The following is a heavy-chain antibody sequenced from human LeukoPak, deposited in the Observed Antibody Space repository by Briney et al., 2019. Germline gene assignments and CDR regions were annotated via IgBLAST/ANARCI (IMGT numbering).Heavy chain of an antibody. CDR2: VYYTGIT. V-gene: IGHV4-59*02. Sequence: SETLSLTCTVSGGSVSSYYWSWIRQPPGKGLEYIGYVYYTGITDYNPSLKSRVAVSVDTSKNQLSLKLSSVTTADTAVYYCARGRPSLDVWGQGTTVTVSS. CDR3: ARGRPSLDV. CDR1: GGSVSSYY. J-gene: IGHJ6*02.